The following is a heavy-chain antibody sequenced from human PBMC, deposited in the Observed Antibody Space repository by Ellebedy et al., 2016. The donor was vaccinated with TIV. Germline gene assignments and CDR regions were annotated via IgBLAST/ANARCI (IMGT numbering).Heavy chain of an antibody. CDR1: GFTFTNAW. Sequence: GGSLRLSXAASGFTFTNAWMSWVRQVPGKGLEWVGRIKSKIDGGTIDYAAPVKGRFTISRDDSRNTLFLEMNSLKTEDTAVYYCTTLGEWELMVYWGHGTLVTVSS. V-gene: IGHV3-15*01. CDR2: IKSKIDGGTI. J-gene: IGHJ4*01. D-gene: IGHD1-26*01. CDR3: TTLGEWELMVY.